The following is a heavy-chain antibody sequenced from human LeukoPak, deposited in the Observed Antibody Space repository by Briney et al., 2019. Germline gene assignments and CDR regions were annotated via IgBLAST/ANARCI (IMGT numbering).Heavy chain of an antibody. CDR1: GYSFTTYW. CDR2: IDPSDSYT. J-gene: IGHJ4*02. CDR3: ARQDF. Sequence: ESLKISCKVSGYSFTTYWISWVRQMPGKGLEWMGRIDPSDSYTDYAPSFQGHVTISADRSLSRAYLQWYSLKASDTAMYYCARQDFWGQGTLVTVSS. V-gene: IGHV5-10-1*01.